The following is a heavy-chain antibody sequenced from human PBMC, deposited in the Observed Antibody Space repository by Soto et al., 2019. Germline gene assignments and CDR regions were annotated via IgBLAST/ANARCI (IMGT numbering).Heavy chain of an antibody. CDR1: GFTFGDYA. D-gene: IGHD2-2*01. J-gene: IGHJ6*02. Sequence: GSLRLSCTASGFTFGDYAMSWFRQAPGKGLEWVGFIRSKAYGGTTEYAASVKGRFTISRDDSKSIAYLQMNSLRVEDAAVYYCARPYCTRTSCYMGRAYQYYGMAVWGQGTTVTVSS. CDR3: ARPYCTRTSCYMGRAYQYYGMAV. CDR2: IRSKAYGGTT. V-gene: IGHV3-49*03.